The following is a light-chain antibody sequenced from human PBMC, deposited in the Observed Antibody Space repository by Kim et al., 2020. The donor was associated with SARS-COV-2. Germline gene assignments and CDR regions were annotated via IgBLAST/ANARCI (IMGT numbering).Light chain of an antibody. J-gene: IGKJ1*01. CDR2: ATF. CDR3: QQTYSPPRP. CDR1: QSISTY. V-gene: IGKV1-39*01. Sequence: ASVGDRVTITCRASQSISTYLKWYQQKPGEALKVLIYATFNLQSGVPSRFSGCGSGTDFTLTISSLQPEDFATYYCQQTYSPPRPFGQGTKVDIK.